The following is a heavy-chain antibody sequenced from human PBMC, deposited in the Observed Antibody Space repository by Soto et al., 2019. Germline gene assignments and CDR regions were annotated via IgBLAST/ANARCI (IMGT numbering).Heavy chain of an antibody. Sequence: PGGSLRLSCAASGFTFSSYSMNWVRQAPGKGLEWVSSISSSSSYIYYADSVKGRFTISRDNSKNTLYLQMNSLRAEDTAVYYCAKDELSSGWFPIVYWGQGTLVTVSS. CDR3: AKDELSSGWFPIVY. CDR2: ISSSSSYI. CDR1: GFTFSSYS. V-gene: IGHV3-21*04. J-gene: IGHJ4*02. D-gene: IGHD6-19*01.